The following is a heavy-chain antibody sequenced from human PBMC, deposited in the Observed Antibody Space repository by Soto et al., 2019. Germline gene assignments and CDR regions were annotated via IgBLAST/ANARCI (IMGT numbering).Heavy chain of an antibody. D-gene: IGHD2-21*02. CDR1: GFTFSSYG. CDR2: ISYDGSNK. J-gene: IGHJ4*02. CDR3: AKGAVVVTALHYFDY. V-gene: IGHV3-30*18. Sequence: QVQLVESGGGVVQPGRSLRLSCAASGFTFSSYGMHWVRQAPGKGLEWVAVISYDGSNKYYADSVKGPFTISRDNSKNTLYLQMNSLRAEDTAVYYCAKGAVVVTALHYFDYWGQGTLVTVSS.